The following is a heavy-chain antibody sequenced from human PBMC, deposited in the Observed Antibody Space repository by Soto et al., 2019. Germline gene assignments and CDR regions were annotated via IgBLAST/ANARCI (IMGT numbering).Heavy chain of an antibody. CDR2: ISSSSSTT. J-gene: IGHJ4*01. Sequence: GGSQRLSCAASGFPFRSYDRNWVRQAPGKGLEWVSYISSSSSTTYYADSVKGRFTISRDNSKNTLYLQMNSLRAEDTAVYYCAKDTYYHDSSGYYVFDYWGQGTLVTVSS. V-gene: IGHV3-48*01. D-gene: IGHD3-22*01. CDR3: AKDTYYHDSSGYYVFDY. CDR1: GFPFRSYD.